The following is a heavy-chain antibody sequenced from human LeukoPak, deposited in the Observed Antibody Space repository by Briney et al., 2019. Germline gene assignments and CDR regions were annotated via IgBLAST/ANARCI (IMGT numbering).Heavy chain of an antibody. CDR2: IKSKTDGGTT. CDR1: GFTFSNAW. Sequence: SGGSLRLSCAASGFTFSNAWMSWVRQAPGKGLEWVGRIKSKTDGGTTDYAAPVKGRFTISRDDSKNTLYLQMNSLKTEDTAVYYCTTTFRPAPYYYYYYMDVWGKGTTVTISS. J-gene: IGHJ6*03. V-gene: IGHV3-15*01. CDR3: TTTFRPAPYYYYYYMDV. D-gene: IGHD2-15*01.